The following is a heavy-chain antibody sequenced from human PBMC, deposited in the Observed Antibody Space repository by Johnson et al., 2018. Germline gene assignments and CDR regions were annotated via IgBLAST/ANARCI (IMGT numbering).Heavy chain of an antibody. Sequence: QVQLQESGPGLVKPSETLSLTCTVSGGSISSYYWSWIRQPPGKGLEWIGYIYYSGSTNYNPSLKSRVTISVDTSKNQFSLKLSSVTAADTAVYYCARDGLYFEIDPWGQGTLVTVSS. J-gene: IGHJ5*02. V-gene: IGHV4-59*01. D-gene: IGHD3-9*01. CDR3: ARDGLYFEIDP. CDR1: GGSISSYY. CDR2: IYYSGST.